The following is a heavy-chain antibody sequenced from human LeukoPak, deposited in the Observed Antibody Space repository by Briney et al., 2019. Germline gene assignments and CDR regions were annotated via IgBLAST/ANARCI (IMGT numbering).Heavy chain of an antibody. V-gene: IGHV4-34*01. D-gene: IGHD3-9*01. CDR1: GGSFSGYY. J-gene: IGHJ6*02. CDR2: INHSGST. Sequence: PSETLSLTCAVYGGSFSGYYWSWIRQPPGKGLEWIGEINHSGSTNYNPPLKSRVTISVDTSKNQFSLKLSSVTAADPAVYYCARVKRYFDWLKAVYYYGMDVWGQGTTVTVSS. CDR3: ARVKRYFDWLKAVYYYGMDV.